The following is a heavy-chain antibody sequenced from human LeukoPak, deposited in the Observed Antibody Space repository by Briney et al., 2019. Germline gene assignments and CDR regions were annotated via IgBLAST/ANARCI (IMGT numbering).Heavy chain of an antibody. CDR2: IRYDGSNK. Sequence: GGSLRLSCAASGFTFSSYGMHWVRQAPGKGLEWVAFIRYDGSNKYYADSVKGRFTISRDNSKNTLYLQMNSLRAEDTAVYYCARYQQGGASGAFDIWGQGTMVTVSS. CDR3: ARYQQGGASGAFDI. V-gene: IGHV3-30*02. CDR1: GFTFSSYG. D-gene: IGHD2-2*01. J-gene: IGHJ3*02.